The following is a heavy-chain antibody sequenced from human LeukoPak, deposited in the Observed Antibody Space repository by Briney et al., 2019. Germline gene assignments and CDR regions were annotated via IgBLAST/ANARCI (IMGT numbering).Heavy chain of an antibody. CDR1: GGSISSSGHY. Sequence: SETLSLTCSVSGGSISSSGHYWGWIRQPPGKGLEWIGSIYYTGSTHYNPSLRSRVTISADTPRNQFSLKLNSVTAADTAVYFCDSGVNFEAFDIWGQGTMVTVS. CDR3: DSGVNFEAFDI. V-gene: IGHV4-39*01. J-gene: IGHJ3*02. D-gene: IGHD4-23*01. CDR2: IYYTGST.